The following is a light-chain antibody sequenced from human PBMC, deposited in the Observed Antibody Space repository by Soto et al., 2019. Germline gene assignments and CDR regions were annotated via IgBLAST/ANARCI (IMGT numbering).Light chain of an antibody. CDR1: SSNIGSNT. Sequence: QSVLAQPPSASGTPGQRVTISCSGSSSNIGSNTVNWYQQLPGTAPKHLIYNNKQRPSGVPDRFSGSKSGTSASLATSGLQSEDEADYYCAAWDDSLNGVVFGGGTRSPS. CDR3: AAWDDSLNGVV. J-gene: IGLJ2*01. V-gene: IGLV1-44*01. CDR2: NNK.